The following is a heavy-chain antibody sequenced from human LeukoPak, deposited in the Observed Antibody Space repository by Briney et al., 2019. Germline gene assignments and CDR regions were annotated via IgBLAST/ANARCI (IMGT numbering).Heavy chain of an antibody. J-gene: IGHJ6*02. Sequence: ASVKVSCKASGYTFTGYYMHWVRQAPGQGLEWMGWINPNSGDTNYAQRFQGRVTMTRDTSISTAYMELSRLRSDDTAVYYCASGHTTGTTHYYYGMDVWGQGTTVTVSS. CDR3: ASGHTTGTTHYYYGMDV. D-gene: IGHD1-1*01. V-gene: IGHV1-2*02. CDR2: INPNSGDT. CDR1: GYTFTGYY.